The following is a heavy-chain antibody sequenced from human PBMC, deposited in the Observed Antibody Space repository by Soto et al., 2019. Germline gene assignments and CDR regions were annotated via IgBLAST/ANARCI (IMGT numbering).Heavy chain of an antibody. Sequence: GGSLRLSCAASGFTFSSYAMGWVRQGPGKGLGWVAVVSIGGSTHYADSVRGRFTISRDNSKNTLSLQMNSLTAEDTAVYFCAKRRGAGGHFDYWGQGTTVTVYS. CDR2: VSIGGST. CDR1: GFTFSSYA. V-gene: IGHV3-23*01. J-gene: IGHJ4*03. CDR3: AKRRGAGGHFDY. D-gene: IGHD2-15*01.